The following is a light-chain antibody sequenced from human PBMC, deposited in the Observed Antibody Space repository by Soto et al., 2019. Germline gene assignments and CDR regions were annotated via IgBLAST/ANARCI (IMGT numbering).Light chain of an antibody. CDR3: QQYGSSPT. CDR2: GAS. Sequence: EIVLTQCPGTLSLSPGERATLSCRASQSVISSYLVWYQQKPGQAPRLLIYGASSRATGIPDRFSGSGSGTDFTLTISRLEPEDFAVYYCQQYGSSPTFGQGTKVDIK. J-gene: IGKJ1*01. CDR1: QSVISSY. V-gene: IGKV3-20*01.